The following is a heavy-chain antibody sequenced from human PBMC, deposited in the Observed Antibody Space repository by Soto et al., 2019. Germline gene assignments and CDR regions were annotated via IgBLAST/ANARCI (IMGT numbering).Heavy chain of an antibody. CDR3: ARMGWAVAGSYYFDY. J-gene: IGHJ4*02. V-gene: IGHV3-30-3*01. D-gene: IGHD6-19*01. CDR1: GFTFSTYA. CDR2: ISSDGSNN. Sequence: QVQLVESGGGVVQPGRSLRLSCAASGFTFSTYAMHWVRQAPGKGLEWVAVISSDGSNNYYADSVKGRFTISRDNSKNTLYLQKNSLRVEDTAVYYCARMGWAVAGSYYFDYWGQGTLVTVSS.